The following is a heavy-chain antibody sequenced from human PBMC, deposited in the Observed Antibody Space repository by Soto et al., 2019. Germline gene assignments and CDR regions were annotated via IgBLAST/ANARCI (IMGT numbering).Heavy chain of an antibody. D-gene: IGHD6-19*01. V-gene: IGHV4-59*01. Sequence: SETLSLTCTVSGGSISSYYWSWIRQPPGKGLEWIGYIYYSGSTNYNPSLKSRVTISVDTSKNQFSLKLSSVTAADTAVYYCARSYSSGCAKPRWFDPWGQGTLVTVSS. CDR2: IYYSGST. CDR1: GGSISSYY. CDR3: ARSYSSGCAKPRWFDP. J-gene: IGHJ5*02.